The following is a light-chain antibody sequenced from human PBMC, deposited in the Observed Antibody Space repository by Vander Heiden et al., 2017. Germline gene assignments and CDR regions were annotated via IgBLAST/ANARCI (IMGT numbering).Light chain of an antibody. CDR2: EVS. Sequence: QSALTHPPSASGSPGQSVTNSCTGASSDVGTYNYVSWYQQHPGKAPKLMIYEVSKRPSGVPDRFSGSKSGNTASLTVSGLQPEDEADYYCSSYAGSNTYVFGTGTKVTVL. J-gene: IGLJ1*01. CDR3: SSYAGSNTYV. V-gene: IGLV2-8*01. CDR1: SSDVGTYNY.